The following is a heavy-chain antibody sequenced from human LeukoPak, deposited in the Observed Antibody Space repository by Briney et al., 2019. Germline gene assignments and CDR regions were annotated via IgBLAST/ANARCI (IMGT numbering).Heavy chain of an antibody. CDR1: GGSINSGGYY. V-gene: IGHV4-31*03. CDR3: ARDSAIFGFDP. Sequence: SQTLSLTCTVSGGSINSGGYYWSWIRQHPGRGLEWIGYIYHSGSAYYNPSLKSRVSISVDTSKNQFSLKLTSVTAADTALYYCARDSAIFGFDPWGQGTLVTVSS. CDR2: IYHSGSA. D-gene: IGHD3-3*01. J-gene: IGHJ5*02.